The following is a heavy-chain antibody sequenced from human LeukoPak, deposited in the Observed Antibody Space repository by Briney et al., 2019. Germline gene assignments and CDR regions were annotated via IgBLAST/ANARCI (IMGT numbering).Heavy chain of an antibody. CDR1: GFTFSSYA. D-gene: IGHD3-22*01. J-gene: IGHJ3*02. CDR3: AKELGYEYYYDSSGYYGHDAFDI. Sequence: GGSLRLSCAASGFTFSSYAMSWVRQAPGKGLEWVSAISGSGGSTYYADSVKGRFTISRDNSKNTLYLQMNSLRAEDTAVYYCAKELGYEYYYDSSGYYGHDAFDIWGQGTMVTVSS. V-gene: IGHV3-23*01. CDR2: ISGSGGST.